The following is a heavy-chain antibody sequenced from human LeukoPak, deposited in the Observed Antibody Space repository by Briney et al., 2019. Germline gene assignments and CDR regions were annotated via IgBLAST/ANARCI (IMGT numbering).Heavy chain of an antibody. V-gene: IGHV1-18*01. Sequence: GASVKVSCKASGYTFTSYGISWVRQAPGQGLEWMGWISAYNGNTNYAQKLQGRVTMTTDTSTSTAYMELRSLRSDDTAVYYCARVHPKWLVRGGPFDPWGRGTLVTVSS. J-gene: IGHJ5*02. CDR3: ARVHPKWLVRGGPFDP. D-gene: IGHD6-19*01. CDR2: ISAYNGNT. CDR1: GYTFTSYG.